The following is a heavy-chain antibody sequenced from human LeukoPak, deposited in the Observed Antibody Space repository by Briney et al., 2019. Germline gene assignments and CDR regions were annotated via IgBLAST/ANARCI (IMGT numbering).Heavy chain of an antibody. D-gene: IGHD2-15*01. J-gene: IGHJ4*02. V-gene: IGHV3-48*03. Sequence: GGSLRLSCAASGFTFSSYEMNWVRQAPGKGLGWDSYITSRGSTKYYADSVKGRFTISRDNAKNSLYLQMNSLRAEDTAVYYCASESIYCSGGSCYPYYFDYWGQGTLVTVSS. CDR2: ITSRGSTK. CDR3: ASESIYCSGGSCYPYYFDY. CDR1: GFTFSSYE.